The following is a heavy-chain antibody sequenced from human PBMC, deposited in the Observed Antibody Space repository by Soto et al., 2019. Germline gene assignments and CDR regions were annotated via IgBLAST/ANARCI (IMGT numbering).Heavy chain of an antibody. CDR1: GYTFTGYY. Sequence: QVQLVQSGAEVKKPGASVKVSCKASGYTFTGYYMHWVRQAPGQRLEWMGWINPNSGGTNYAQKFQGWVTRTRDTSISTAYMELSRLRSDDTAVYYCARAHCGGDCYSGVDYWGQGTLVTVSS. D-gene: IGHD2-21*02. V-gene: IGHV1-2*04. J-gene: IGHJ4*02. CDR3: ARAHCGGDCYSGVDY. CDR2: INPNSGGT.